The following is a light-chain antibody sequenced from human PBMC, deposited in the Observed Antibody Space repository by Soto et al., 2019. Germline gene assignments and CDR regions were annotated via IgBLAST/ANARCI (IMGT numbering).Light chain of an antibody. V-gene: IGKV1D-13*01. CDR3: QQSSNYFT. CDR1: QGLNSN. J-gene: IGKJ3*01. CDR2: AAS. Sequence: AIQLTQSPSSLSASVGDRVTITCRASQGLNSNLAWYQQKPGKAPKLLMYAASTLQKGVPSRFSGNGSGTDVTLTISSLQPEDFATYYCQQSSNYFTFGPGTKVDI.